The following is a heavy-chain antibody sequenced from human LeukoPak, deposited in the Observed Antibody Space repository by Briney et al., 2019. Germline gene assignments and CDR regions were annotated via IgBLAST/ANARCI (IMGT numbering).Heavy chain of an antibody. CDR3: AKKLYDTYNSANDY. CDR2: IYYSGST. J-gene: IGHJ4*02. D-gene: IGHD3-22*01. Sequence: SETLSLTCTVSGGSISTYYWSWIRQPPGKGLEYIGYIYYSGSTNYNPSLKSRVTMSLDTSKNQFSLKLSSVTAADTAVYYCAKKLYDTYNSANDYWGQGTLVTVSS. V-gene: IGHV4-59*01. CDR1: GGSISTYY.